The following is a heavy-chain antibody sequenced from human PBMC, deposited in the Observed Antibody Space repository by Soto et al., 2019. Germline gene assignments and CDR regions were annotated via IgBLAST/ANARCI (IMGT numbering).Heavy chain of an antibody. CDR2: IYSGGST. J-gene: IGHJ6*02. CDR1: GFTVSSNY. CDR3: ARDFGSGWPWDYYYYYGMDV. V-gene: IGHV3-66*01. Sequence: GGSLRLSCAASGFTVSSNYMSWVRQAPGKGLEWVSVIYSGGSTYYADSVKGRFTISRDNSKNTLYLQMNSLRAEDTAVYYCARDFGSGWPWDYYYYYGMDVWGQGTTVTVSS. D-gene: IGHD6-19*01.